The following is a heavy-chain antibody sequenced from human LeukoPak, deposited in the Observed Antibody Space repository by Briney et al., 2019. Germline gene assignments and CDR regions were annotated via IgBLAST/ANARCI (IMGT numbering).Heavy chain of an antibody. CDR3: ARERGGALRGYFDY. Sequence: ASVKVSCKASGYAFTGYYMHWVRQAPGQGREWMGWINPNSGGTNYAQNFQGRVTMTRDTSISTAYMELSRLRSDDTGVYYCARERGGALRGYFDYWGQGTLVTVSS. CDR1: GYAFTGYY. J-gene: IGHJ4*02. CDR2: INPNSGGT. V-gene: IGHV1-2*02. D-gene: IGHD1-26*01.